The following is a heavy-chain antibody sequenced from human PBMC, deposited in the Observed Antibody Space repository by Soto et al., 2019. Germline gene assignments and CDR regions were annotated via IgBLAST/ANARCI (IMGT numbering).Heavy chain of an antibody. CDR3: ARDFGHGYYLDY. D-gene: IGHD3-3*01. CDR1: GFSFSNYN. V-gene: IGHV3-48*02. Sequence: GGSLRLSCVASGFSFSNYNMNWVRQAPGKGLEWVSYITDSSDTVHYADSVRGRFTISRDNAESSLYLQMNSLRDDDTAVYFCARDFGHGYYLDYWGRGTLVTVSS. CDR2: ITDSSDTV. J-gene: IGHJ4*02.